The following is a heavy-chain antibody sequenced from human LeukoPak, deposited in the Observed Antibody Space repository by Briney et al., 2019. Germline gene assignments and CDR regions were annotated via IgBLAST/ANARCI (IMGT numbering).Heavy chain of an antibody. Sequence: PGGSLRLSCAASGFTFSSYSMNWVRRAPGKGLEWVSSISSSSSYIYYADSVKGRFTISRDNAKNSLYLQMNSLRAEDTAVYYCAGYSSSWPIDYWGQGTLVTVSS. CDR2: ISSSSSYI. J-gene: IGHJ4*02. D-gene: IGHD6-13*01. V-gene: IGHV3-21*01. CDR3: AGYSSSWPIDY. CDR1: GFTFSSYS.